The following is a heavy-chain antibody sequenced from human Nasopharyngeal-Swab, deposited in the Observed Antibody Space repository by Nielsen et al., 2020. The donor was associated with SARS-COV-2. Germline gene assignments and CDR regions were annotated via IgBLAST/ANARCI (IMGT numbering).Heavy chain of an antibody. J-gene: IGHJ4*02. V-gene: IGHV3-30*03. CDR1: GFTSSSVG. CDR3: ARDAPAHYGAFY. CDR2: IAHDASNE. Sequence: GESLKISCAASGFTSSSVGMHWVRQAPGKGLEWVAFIAHDASNEYYGDSVKGRFSISRASSKTTLYLQMDSLRGEDTAVYYCARDAPAHYGAFYWGRGTLVTVSS. D-gene: IGHD4-17*01.